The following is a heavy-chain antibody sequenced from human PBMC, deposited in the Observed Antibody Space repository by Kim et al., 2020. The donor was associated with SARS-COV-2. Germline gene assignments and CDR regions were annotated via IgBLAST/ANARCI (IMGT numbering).Heavy chain of an antibody. CDR3: ARAGVEIYSGNYHMDSSDAFDI. J-gene: IGHJ3*02. CDR2: INAGNGDT. Sequence: ASVKVSCKASGYTFTRHALHWVRQAPGQRLEWMAWINAGNGDTKYSQKLQGRVTITRDTSASTVYLELSSLRSEDTALYYCARAGVEIYSGNYHMDSSDAFDIWGQGTMVTVSS. CDR1: GYTFTRHA. V-gene: IGHV1-3*01. D-gene: IGHD1-26*01.